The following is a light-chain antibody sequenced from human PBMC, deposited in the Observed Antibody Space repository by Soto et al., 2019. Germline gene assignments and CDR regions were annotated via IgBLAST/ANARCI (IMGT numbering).Light chain of an antibody. CDR3: QKYNGDPPFT. J-gene: IGKJ3*01. V-gene: IGKV4-1*01. CDR2: WAS. CDR1: QTVLDTSNNKDY. Sequence: DIVMTQSPDSLAVSLGERATINCKSSQTVLDTSNNKDYLTWYQQKPGQPPNLLIYWASTREFGVPDRFSGSGSGTDFTLTISSLQPEDVATYYCQKYNGDPPFTFGPGTKVDIK.